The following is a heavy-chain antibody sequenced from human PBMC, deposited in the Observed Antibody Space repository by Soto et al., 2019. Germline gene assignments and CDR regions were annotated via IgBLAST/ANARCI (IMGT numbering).Heavy chain of an antibody. V-gene: IGHV4-39*01. CDR3: GRLGGLPTISYNFAY. CDR1: GGSVSSSSYY. Sequence: PSETLSLTCTVSGGSVSSSSYYWGWVRQPPGKGLEWIGSVYYSGSTYYNPSLESRVTISVDKSKNQFSLKLMSLSAADTAVYYRGRLGGLPTISYNFAYWAQGALVT. CDR2: VYYSGST. D-gene: IGHD3-16*01. J-gene: IGHJ4*02.